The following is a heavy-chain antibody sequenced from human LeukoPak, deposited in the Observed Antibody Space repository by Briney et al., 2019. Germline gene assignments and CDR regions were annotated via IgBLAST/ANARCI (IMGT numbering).Heavy chain of an antibody. J-gene: IGHJ3*02. CDR3: AKDHWVVLNRWTAFDI. CDR1: GFTFSSYE. D-gene: IGHD2-15*01. CDR2: IKQDGSEK. V-gene: IGHV3-7*03. Sequence: GGSLRLSCAASGFTFSSYEMNWVRQAPGKGLEWVANIKQDGSEKYYVDSVKGRFTISRDNAKNSLYLQMNSLRAEDTAVYYCAKDHWVVLNRWTAFDIWGQGTMVTVSS.